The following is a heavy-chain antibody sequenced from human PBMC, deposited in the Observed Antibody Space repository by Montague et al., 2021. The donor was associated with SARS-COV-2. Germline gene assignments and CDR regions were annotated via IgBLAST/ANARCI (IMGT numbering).Heavy chain of an antibody. CDR1: GFTFNNYA. CDR3: VRASLIKARIAVAGTTVY. V-gene: IGHV3-30*09. Sequence: SLRLSCAASGFTFNNYAMHWVRQAPGKGLEWVAIISYDGSNKYYADSVKGRFAISRDNSKNTLYLQMNSLRAEDTAVYYCVRASLIKARIAVAGTTVYWGRGTLFTISS. CDR2: ISYDGSNK. D-gene: IGHD6-19*01. J-gene: IGHJ4*02.